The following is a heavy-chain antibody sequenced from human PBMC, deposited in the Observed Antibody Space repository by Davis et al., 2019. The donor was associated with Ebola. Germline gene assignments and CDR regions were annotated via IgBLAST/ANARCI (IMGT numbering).Heavy chain of an antibody. J-gene: IGHJ4*02. CDR3: ARVDYDILTGYCDY. D-gene: IGHD3-9*01. CDR1: GFTFSSYG. CDR2: ISSSSSYI. Sequence: PGGSLRLSCAASGFTFSSYGMHWVRQAPGKGLEWVSSISSSSSYIYYADSVKGRFTISRDNAKNSLYLQMNSLRAEDTAVYYCARVDYDILTGYCDYWGQGTLVTVSS. V-gene: IGHV3-21*01.